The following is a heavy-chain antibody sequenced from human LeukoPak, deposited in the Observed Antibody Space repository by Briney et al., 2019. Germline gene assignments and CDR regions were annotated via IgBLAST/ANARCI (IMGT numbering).Heavy chain of an antibody. CDR1: GFMFNSYV. D-gene: IGHD2-21*02. CDR2: INGGGGNT. Sequence: GGSLRLSCAASGFMFNSYVMSWVRQAPGKGLEWVSAINGGGGNTYYADSVKGRFTISRDNSKNMVYLQMNSLRADDTAVYYCARDVCGGDCGAFDIWGQGTMVTVSS. J-gene: IGHJ3*02. V-gene: IGHV3-23*01. CDR3: ARDVCGGDCGAFDI.